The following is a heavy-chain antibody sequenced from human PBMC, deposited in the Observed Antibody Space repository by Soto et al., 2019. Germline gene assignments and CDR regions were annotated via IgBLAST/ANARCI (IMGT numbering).Heavy chain of an antibody. CDR2: IYSGGST. J-gene: IGHJ3*02. CDR3: ASTIFGVVIRDGAFDI. Sequence: GGSLRLSCAASGFTVSSNYMSWVRQAPGKGLEWVSVIYSGGSTYYADSVKGRFTISRDNSKNTLYLQMNSLRAEDTAVYYCASTIFGVVIRDGAFDIWGQGTMVTVSS. CDR1: GFTVSSNY. D-gene: IGHD3-3*01. V-gene: IGHV3-53*01.